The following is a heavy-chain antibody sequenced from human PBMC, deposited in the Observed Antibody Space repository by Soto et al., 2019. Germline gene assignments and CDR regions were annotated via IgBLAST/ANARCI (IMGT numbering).Heavy chain of an antibody. CDR3: ARHLGSGSYYIPHYFDF. D-gene: IGHD3-10*01. J-gene: IGHJ4*02. CDR2: LFYSGIT. CDR1: GGSISNSFYY. V-gene: IGHV4-39*01. Sequence: LSLTCTVSGGSISNSFYYWGWIRQPPGKGLEWIGSLFYSGITYYNASLKSRVSISVDTSKNQFSLKLSSLTAADTAVYYCARHLGSGSYYIPHYFDFWGQGTLVTVSS.